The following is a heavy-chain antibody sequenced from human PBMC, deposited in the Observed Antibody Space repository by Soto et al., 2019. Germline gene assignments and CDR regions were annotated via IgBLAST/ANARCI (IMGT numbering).Heavy chain of an antibody. D-gene: IGHD6-13*01. Sequence: HPGGSLRLSCAASGLTFSRHAMAWVRQAPGKGLEWVSSISESSSSTYYADSVKGRFTISKDNSKNMLYLQMNSLRAEDTAVYYCAYSSTPFDYWGQGTLVTVSS. V-gene: IGHV3-23*01. CDR2: ISESSSST. CDR1: GLTFSRHA. J-gene: IGHJ4*02. CDR3: AYSSTPFDY.